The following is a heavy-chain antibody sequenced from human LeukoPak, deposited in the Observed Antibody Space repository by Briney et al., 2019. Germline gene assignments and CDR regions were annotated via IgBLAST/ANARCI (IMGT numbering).Heavy chain of an antibody. D-gene: IGHD2/OR15-2a*01. CDR1: GFTFSSYS. J-gene: IGHJ3*02. Sequence: GGSLRLSCAASGFTFSSYSMNWVRQASGKGLEWVSSISSSSSYIYYADSVKGRFTISRDNAKNSLYLQMNSLRAEDTAVYYCARALSPGAFDIWGQGTMVTVSS. CDR3: ARALSPGAFDI. CDR2: ISSSSSYI. V-gene: IGHV3-21*01.